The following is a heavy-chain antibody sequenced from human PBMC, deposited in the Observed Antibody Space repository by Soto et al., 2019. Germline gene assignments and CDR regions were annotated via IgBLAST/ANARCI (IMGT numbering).Heavy chain of an antibody. CDR2: MNPNSGNT. CDR1: GYTFTSYD. D-gene: IGHD6-19*01. J-gene: IGHJ6*03. V-gene: IGHV1-8*01. CDR3: ARGNSSGWPSYYYYYMDV. Sequence: QVQLVQSGAEVKKPGASVKVSCKASGYTFTSYDINWVRQATGQGLEWMGWMNPNSGNTGYAQKFQGRVTMTRNSSISAAYMELSSLRSEDTSVYYCARGNSSGWPSYYYYYMDVWGKGTTVTVS.